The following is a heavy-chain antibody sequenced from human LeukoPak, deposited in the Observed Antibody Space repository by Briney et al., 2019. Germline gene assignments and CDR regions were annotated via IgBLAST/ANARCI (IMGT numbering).Heavy chain of an antibody. Sequence: GGSLRLSCAASGFTFSSNWMHWVRQAPGKGLVWVSRIKGDGSSTSYADSVKGRFTISRDNAKNTLFLQMNSLKAEDTAVYYCVRDGVGAPPFDYWGQGALVTVSS. CDR2: IKGDGSST. J-gene: IGHJ4*02. D-gene: IGHD1-26*01. CDR3: VRDGVGAPPFDY. CDR1: GFTFSSNW. V-gene: IGHV3-74*01.